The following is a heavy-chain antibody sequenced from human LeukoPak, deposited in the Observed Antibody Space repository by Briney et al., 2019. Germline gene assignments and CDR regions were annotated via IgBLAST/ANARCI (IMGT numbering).Heavy chain of an antibody. CDR3: ARDRGYGDPRFDY. D-gene: IGHD4-17*01. V-gene: IGHV1-69*13. CDR2: IIPIFGTA. CDR1: GGTFSSYA. J-gene: IGHJ4*02. Sequence: GASVKVSCKASGGTFSSYAISWVRQAPGQGLEWMGGIIPIFGTANYAQKFQGRVTITADESTSTAYMELSSLRSEDTAVYYCARDRGYGDPRFDYWGQGTLVTASS.